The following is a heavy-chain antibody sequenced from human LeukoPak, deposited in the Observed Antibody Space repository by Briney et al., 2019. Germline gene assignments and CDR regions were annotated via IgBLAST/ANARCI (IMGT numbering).Heavy chain of an antibody. J-gene: IGHJ4*02. V-gene: IGHV3-23*01. CDR3: SREPKGRWLQFDY. Sequence: GGSLRLSWAASGFTFCSYAMSWVRQAPGKGLEWVSAISGSGGSTYYADSVKGRFTISRDNSKNTLYLQMNSLKIEDTAVYYCSREPKGRWLQFDYWGQGTLVTVSS. CDR2: ISGSGGST. D-gene: IGHD5-24*01. CDR1: GFTFCSYA.